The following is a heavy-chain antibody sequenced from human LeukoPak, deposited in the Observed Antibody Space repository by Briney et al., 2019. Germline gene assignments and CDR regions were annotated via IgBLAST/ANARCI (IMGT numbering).Heavy chain of an antibody. D-gene: IGHD6-13*01. J-gene: IGHJ4*02. V-gene: IGHV3-48*01. CDR1: GFTFSSYS. CDR2: ISSSSSTI. CDR3: ATRLLQQLVPYFDF. Sequence: GGSLRLSCAASGFTFSSYSMNWVRQAPGKGLEWVSYISSSSSTIYYADSVKGRFTISRDNAKNSLYLQINSLKTEDTAVYYCATRLLQQLVPYFDFWGQGTLVTVSS.